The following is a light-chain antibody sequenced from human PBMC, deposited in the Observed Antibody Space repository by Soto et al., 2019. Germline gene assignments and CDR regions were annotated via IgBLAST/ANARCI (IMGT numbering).Light chain of an antibody. J-gene: IGKJ1*01. CDR3: QKYGNSPWT. CDR1: QSVSSSY. Sequence: EIVLTQSPGTLCLSPGERATLSCRASQSVSSSYLAWYQQKPGQAPRLLIYGASSRATGIQDRFSGSGSGTDFTLTISRLETEEFAVYYCQKYGNSPWTFGQGTKGDIK. V-gene: IGKV3-20*01. CDR2: GAS.